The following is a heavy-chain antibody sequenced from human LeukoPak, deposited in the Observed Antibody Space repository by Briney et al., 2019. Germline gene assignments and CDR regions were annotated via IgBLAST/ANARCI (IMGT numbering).Heavy chain of an antibody. Sequence: KPSETLSLTCTVSGGSISSGSYSWSWIRQPAGKGLEWIVRVYTSGSTNYNPSLKSRVTISVDTSKNQFSLKLSSVTAADTAVYYCARDFPTGSRGHDAFDIWSQGTMVTVSS. CDR3: ARDFPTGSRGHDAFDI. CDR2: VYTSGST. V-gene: IGHV4-61*02. CDR1: GGSISSGSYS. D-gene: IGHD1-1*01. J-gene: IGHJ3*02.